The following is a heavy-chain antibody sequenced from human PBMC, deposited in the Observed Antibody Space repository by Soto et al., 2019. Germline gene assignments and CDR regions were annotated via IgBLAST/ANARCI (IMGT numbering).Heavy chain of an antibody. CDR1: RFTFSNHA. Sequence: EVLLLESGGGLVQPGGSLRLSCTASRFTFSNHAMTWVRQAPGTGLEWVSTINNSGGSTWYADSVRGRFTISRDNSKNTLYLQMNSLRAEDTAVYYCAKDGSGVRGYYYIHLDVWGEGTTVTVSS. D-gene: IGHD3-10*01. V-gene: IGHV3-23*01. CDR2: INNSGGST. CDR3: AKDGSGVRGYYYIHLDV. J-gene: IGHJ6*03.